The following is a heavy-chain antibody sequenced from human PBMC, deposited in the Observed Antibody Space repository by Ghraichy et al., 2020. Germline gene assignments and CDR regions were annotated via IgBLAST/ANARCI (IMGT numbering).Heavy chain of an antibody. CDR2: VSSDGGDK. V-gene: IGHV3-30*18. J-gene: IGHJ6*02. D-gene: IGHD6-13*01. CDR1: GFIFSGSG. CDR3: AKSVAAAGTSRYYYAMEV. Sequence: LSLTCAASGFIFSGSGMHWVRQAPGRGLEWVAVVSSDGGDKYNADSVKGRFTISRDNSKNMLYLDMSSLTLEDTAVYYCAKSVAAAGTSRYYYAMEVRGQGTPVTVSS.